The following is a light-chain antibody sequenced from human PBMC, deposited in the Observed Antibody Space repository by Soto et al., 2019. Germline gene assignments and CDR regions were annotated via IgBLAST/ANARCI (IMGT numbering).Light chain of an antibody. CDR3: AAWDDSLQAWV. J-gene: IGLJ3*02. CDR2: TDN. CDR1: NSNIGSHT. Sequence: QSVLTQPPSASGTPGQRVTISCSGSNSNIGSHTVNWYQQLPGTAPKLLIYTDNQRPSGVPDRFSDSKSGPSASLAISGLQSEDEAEYYCAAWDDSLQAWVFGGGTKVTVL. V-gene: IGLV1-44*01.